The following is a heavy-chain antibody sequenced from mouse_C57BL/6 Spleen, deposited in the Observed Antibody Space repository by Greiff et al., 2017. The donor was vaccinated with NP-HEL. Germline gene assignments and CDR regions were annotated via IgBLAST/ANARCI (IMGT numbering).Heavy chain of an antibody. J-gene: IGHJ2*01. V-gene: IGHV1-82*01. D-gene: IGHD4-1*01. Sequence: VQLQQSGPELVKPGASVKISCKASGYAFSSSWMNWVKQRPGKGLEWIGRIYPGDGDTNYNGKFKGKATLTADKSSSTAYMQLSSLTSEDSAVYFGAVGELGYYFDYWGQGTTLTVSS. CDR3: AVGELGYYFDY. CDR1: GYAFSSSW. CDR2: IYPGDGDT.